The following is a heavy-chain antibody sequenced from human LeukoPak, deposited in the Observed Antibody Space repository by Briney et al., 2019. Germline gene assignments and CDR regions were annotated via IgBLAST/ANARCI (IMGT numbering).Heavy chain of an antibody. Sequence: SETLSLTCTVSGGSISSGGYYWSWIRQPPGKGLEWIGYIYHSGSTYYNPSLKSRVTISVDRSKNQFSLKLSSVTAADTAVYYCARDFGGDSSGYYVDYWGQGTLVTVSS. J-gene: IGHJ4*02. CDR2: IYHSGST. CDR1: GGSISSGGYY. V-gene: IGHV4-30-2*01. CDR3: ARDFGGDSSGYYVDY. D-gene: IGHD3-22*01.